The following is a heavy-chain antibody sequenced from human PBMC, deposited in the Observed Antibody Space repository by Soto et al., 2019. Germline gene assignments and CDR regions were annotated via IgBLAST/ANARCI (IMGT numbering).Heavy chain of an antibody. V-gene: IGHV1-2*04. D-gene: IGHD3-3*01. CDR1: GYTFTGYY. CDR2: INPNSGGT. J-gene: IGHJ4*02. CDR3: GRATPPTTYDFWSGPNFDY. Sequence: ASVKVSCKASGYTFTGYYMHWVRQAPGQGLEWMGWINPNSGGTNYAQKFQGWVTMTRDTSISTAYMELSRLRSDDTAVYYCGRATPPTTYDFWSGPNFDYWGRGTLVTVSS.